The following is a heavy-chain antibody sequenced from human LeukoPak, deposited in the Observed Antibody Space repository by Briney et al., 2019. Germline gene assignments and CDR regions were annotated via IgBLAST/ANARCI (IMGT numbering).Heavy chain of an antibody. D-gene: IGHD1-1*01. CDR2: IDWDDDK. CDR1: GFSLSASGMC. CDR3: ARILSGPTRFDY. J-gene: IGHJ4*02. Sequence: SGPALVKPTQTLTLTCTFSGFSLSASGMCVSWIRQPPVKARECLARIDWDDDKYYSTSLKTRLTISKDTSKNQVVITMTNMDPVDTATYYCARILSGPTRFDYWGQGTLVTVSA. V-gene: IGHV2-70*11.